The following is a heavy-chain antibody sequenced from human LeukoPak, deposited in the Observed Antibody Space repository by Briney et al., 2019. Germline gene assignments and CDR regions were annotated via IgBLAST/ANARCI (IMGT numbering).Heavy chain of an antibody. CDR3: ARERAATGTSHFDY. V-gene: IGHV1-18*01. CDR2: ISAYNGKT. CDR1: GYTFTSCS. D-gene: IGHD6-13*01. Sequence: ASVKVSCKASGYTFTSCSINWVRQAPGQGLEWVGWISAYNGKTNYAQKLQGRVTMTTDTSTSTAYMELRSLRSDDTAVYYCARERAATGTSHFDYWGQGTLVTVSS. J-gene: IGHJ4*02.